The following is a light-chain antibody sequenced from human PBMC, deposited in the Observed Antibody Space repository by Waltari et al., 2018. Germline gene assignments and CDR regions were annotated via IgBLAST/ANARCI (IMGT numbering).Light chain of an antibody. V-gene: IGKV3-11*01. CDR1: QSVSKY. Sequence: EIVLTQSPATLSSSPGERATLSCRASQSVSKYLAWYQQKPGQAPRLLIYDASNRATGIPARFSGSGSGTDFILTISSLEPEDFAVYYCQQRSTWPPFTFGPGTTLDI. CDR2: DAS. J-gene: IGKJ3*01. CDR3: QQRSTWPPFT.